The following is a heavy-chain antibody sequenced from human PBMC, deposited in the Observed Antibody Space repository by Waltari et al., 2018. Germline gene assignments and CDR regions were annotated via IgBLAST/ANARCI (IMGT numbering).Heavy chain of an antibody. D-gene: IGHD3-16*01. J-gene: IGHJ3*02. V-gene: IGHV1-69*04. Sequence: QVQLVQSGAEVRKPGSSVKVSCKAPGGTFNNAGINWVRQAPGQGLEWMGRISPNLGIPNYAQKFHGRVTISADTSTNTAYMEVHSLASDDTAVFYCARDGGRPDAAFDIWGQGTLVTVS. CDR3: ARDGGRPDAAFDI. CDR2: ISPNLGIP. CDR1: GGTFNNAG.